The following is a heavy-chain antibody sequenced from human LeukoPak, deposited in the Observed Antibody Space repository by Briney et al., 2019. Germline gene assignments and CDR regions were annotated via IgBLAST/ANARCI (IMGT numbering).Heavy chain of an antibody. V-gene: IGHV3-7*01. CDR3: GRADWGSIDF. J-gene: IGHJ4*02. CDR1: GFTFSNYW. Sequence: GGPLRLSFAAPGFTFSNYWMTWVRKASGKGLECVASINQHGSEEYYVDSVKGRFTISRDNAKNSLYLQMNSLRAEDTAVYFGGRADWGSIDFWGQGALVTASS. D-gene: IGHD7-27*01. CDR2: INQHGSEE.